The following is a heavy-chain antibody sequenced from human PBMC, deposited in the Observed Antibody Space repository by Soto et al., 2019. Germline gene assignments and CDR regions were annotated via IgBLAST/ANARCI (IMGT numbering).Heavy chain of an antibody. Sequence: GESLKISCKGSGYSFTSYWISWVRQMPGKGLEWMGRIDPSDSYTNYSPSFQGHVTISADKSISTAYLQWSSLKASDTAMYYCSKQCGGCWFGVFFGYWGQGTLVTVSS. CDR1: GYSFTSYW. D-gene: IGHD2-15*01. CDR3: SKQCGGCWFGVFFGY. J-gene: IGHJ4*02. V-gene: IGHV5-10-1*01. CDR2: IDPSDSYT.